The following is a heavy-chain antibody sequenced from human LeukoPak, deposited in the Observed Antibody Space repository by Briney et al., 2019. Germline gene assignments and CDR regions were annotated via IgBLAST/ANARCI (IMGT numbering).Heavy chain of an antibody. J-gene: IGHJ3*02. CDR2: IYYSGST. CDR1: GGSISSYY. V-gene: IGHV4-59*01. CDR3: AREGYRSNAFDI. D-gene: IGHD2-2*01. Sequence: PSETLSLTCTVSGGSISSYYWSWIRQPPGKGLEWIGYIYYSGSTNYNPSLKSRVTISVDTSKNQFSLKLSSVTAADTAVYYCAREGYRSNAFDIWGRGTMVTVSS.